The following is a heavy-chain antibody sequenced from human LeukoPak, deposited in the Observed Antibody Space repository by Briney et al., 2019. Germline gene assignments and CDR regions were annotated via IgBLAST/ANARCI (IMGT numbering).Heavy chain of an antibody. Sequence: SVKVSCKASGGTFSSYAISWVRQAPGQGLEWMGGIIPIFGTANYAQKFQGRVTITADESTSTAYTELSSLRSEDTAVYYCARAYDYVWGSYRYMEDYYYGMDVWGQGTTVTVSS. CDR1: GGTFSSYA. D-gene: IGHD3-16*02. CDR3: ARAYDYVWGSYRYMEDYYYGMDV. CDR2: IIPIFGTA. V-gene: IGHV1-69*01. J-gene: IGHJ6*02.